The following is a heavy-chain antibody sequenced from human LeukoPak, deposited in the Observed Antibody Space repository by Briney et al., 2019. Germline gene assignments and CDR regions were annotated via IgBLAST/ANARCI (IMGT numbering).Heavy chain of an antibody. CDR2: INYSGTT. J-gene: IGHJ5*02. CDR1: GGSITSSSYT. Sequence: ETPSLTCTVSGGSITSSSYTWGWIRQPPGKGLEWIGTINYSGTTYYNPSLNSRVTISVDTSKNQFSLKLNSVTAADTAVYYCARLPTGYPNWFDIWARSTFVPVSS. D-gene: IGHD3-9*01. V-gene: IGHV4-39*01. CDR3: ARLPTGYPNWFDI.